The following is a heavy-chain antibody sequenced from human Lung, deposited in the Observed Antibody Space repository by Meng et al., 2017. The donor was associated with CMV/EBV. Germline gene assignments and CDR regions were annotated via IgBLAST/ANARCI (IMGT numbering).Heavy chain of an antibody. CDR3: ARVRTYFDHSGYLDY. Sequence: GGSLRLSCVGSGFTFSTYSMIWVRQAPGQGLELVSYISSSSSTIYYGDSVKGRFTISRDNARNSIYLQMNSLRPEDTAVYYCARVRTYFDHSGYLDYWGQGTLVTFSS. J-gene: IGHJ4*02. V-gene: IGHV3-48*04. CDR2: ISSSSSTI. CDR1: GFTFSTYS. D-gene: IGHD3-22*01.